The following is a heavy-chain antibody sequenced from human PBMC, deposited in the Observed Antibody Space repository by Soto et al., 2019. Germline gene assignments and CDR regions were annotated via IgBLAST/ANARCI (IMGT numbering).Heavy chain of an antibody. CDR1: GFTFSSYA. CDR3: AKDTSDRRDEFDC. Sequence: GGSLRLSCAASGFTFSSYAMSWVRQAPGKGLEWVSGVSDSGGSTYYADSVKGRFTLSRDKSKNTLYLQMNSLRAEDTTLYYCAKDTSDRRDEFDCWGQGTLVTVSS. V-gene: IGHV3-23*01. J-gene: IGHJ4*02. CDR2: VSDSGGST. D-gene: IGHD2-21*02.